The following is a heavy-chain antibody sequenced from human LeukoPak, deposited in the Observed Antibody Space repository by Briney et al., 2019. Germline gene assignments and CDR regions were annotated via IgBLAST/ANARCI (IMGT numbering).Heavy chain of an antibody. V-gene: IGHV3-21*01. J-gene: IGHJ3*02. CDR2: ISSSSSYI. D-gene: IGHD3-10*01. Sequence: PGGSLRLSCAASGFTFSSYSMNWVRQAPGKRLEWVSSISSSSSYIYYADSVKGRFTISRDNAKNSLYLQMNSLRAEDTAVYYCAVCYFGGFYGAFDSWGQGTMVAVSS. CDR1: GFTFSSYS. CDR3: AVCYFGGFYGAFDS.